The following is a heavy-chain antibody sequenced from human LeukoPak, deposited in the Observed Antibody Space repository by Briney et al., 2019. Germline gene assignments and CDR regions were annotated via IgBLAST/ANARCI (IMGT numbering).Heavy chain of an antibody. J-gene: IGHJ4*02. CDR1: GYTFTGYY. Sequence: ASVKVSCKASGYTFTGYYMHWVRQAPGQGLEWMGWINPNSGGTNYAQKFQGRVTMTRDTSISTAYMELRSLRSDDTAVYYCARVILPPAAEADYWGQGTLVTVSS. CDR2: INPNSGGT. V-gene: IGHV1-2*02. D-gene: IGHD6-13*01. CDR3: ARVILPPAAEADY.